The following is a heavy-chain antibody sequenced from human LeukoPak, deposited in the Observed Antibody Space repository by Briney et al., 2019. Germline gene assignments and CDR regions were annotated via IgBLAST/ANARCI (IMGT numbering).Heavy chain of an antibody. J-gene: IGHJ5*02. CDR3: ARGKRPLSRVGFDP. Sequence: SETLSLTCAVYGGSFSGYYWSWIRQPPGKGLECIGEINHSGSTNYNPSLKSRVTISVDTSKNQFSLKLSSVTAADSAVYYCARGKRPLSRVGFDPWGQGTLVTVSS. V-gene: IGHV4-34*01. CDR1: GGSFSGYY. CDR2: INHSGST.